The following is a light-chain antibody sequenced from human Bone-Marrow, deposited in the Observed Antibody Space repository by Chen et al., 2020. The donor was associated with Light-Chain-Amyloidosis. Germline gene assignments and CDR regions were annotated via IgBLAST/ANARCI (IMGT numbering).Light chain of an antibody. Sequence: IQMTPSPSSLSASVGDRVTITCQASQAISNYLNWYQQKPGKAPDLLIYDASNLEPGVPSRFSGGGSGTHFTFTISSLQPEDIATYYCQQYDTVPRTFGQGTKVEIK. CDR3: QQYDTVPRT. CDR1: QAISNY. CDR2: DAS. V-gene: IGKV1-33*01. J-gene: IGKJ2*01.